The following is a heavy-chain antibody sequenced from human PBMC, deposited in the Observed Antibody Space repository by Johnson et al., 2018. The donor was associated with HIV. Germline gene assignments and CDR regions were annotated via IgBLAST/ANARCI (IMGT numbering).Heavy chain of an antibody. CDR1: GFSISDSA. V-gene: IGHV3-30-3*01. Sequence: QVQLVESGGGVVQPGGSLRLSCLASGFSISDSAIHWVRQAPGKGLESVAVISKDGDNEYYADYVKGRFTVSRDHSKNTLNLQMNSLRPEDTGVYYCTRERGRIAAGGIWGQGTMVTVSS. D-gene: IGHD6-6*01. CDR3: TRERGRIAAGGI. J-gene: IGHJ3*02. CDR2: ISKDGDNE.